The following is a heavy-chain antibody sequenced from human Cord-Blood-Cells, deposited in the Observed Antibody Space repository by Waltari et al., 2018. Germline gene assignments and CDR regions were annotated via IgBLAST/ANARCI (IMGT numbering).Heavy chain of an antibody. CDR2: IWYDGSNK. CDR1: GFTFSSYG. D-gene: IGHD3-10*01. V-gene: IGHV3-30*18. Sequence: QVQLVESGGGVVQPGRSLRLSCAASGFTFSSYGRHWVRQAPGKGLEWVAVIWYDGSNKYYADSVKGRFTISRDNSKNTLYLQMNSLRAEDTAMYYCAKEVVRGSYYDYWGQGTLVTVSS. CDR3: AKEVVRGSYYDY. J-gene: IGHJ4*02.